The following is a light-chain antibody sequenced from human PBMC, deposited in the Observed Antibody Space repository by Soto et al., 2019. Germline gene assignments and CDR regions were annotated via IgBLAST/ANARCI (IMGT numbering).Light chain of an antibody. CDR2: DVS. CDR3: SSYTSSSTGV. J-gene: IGLJ1*01. CDR1: SSDVGGYNY. Sequence: QSVLTQPAPVSGSHGQSITISCTGTSSDVGGYNYVSWYQQHPGKAPKLMIYDVSNRPSGVSNRFSGSKSGNTASLTISGLQAEDEADYYCSSYTSSSTGVFGTGTKVTV. V-gene: IGLV2-14*01.